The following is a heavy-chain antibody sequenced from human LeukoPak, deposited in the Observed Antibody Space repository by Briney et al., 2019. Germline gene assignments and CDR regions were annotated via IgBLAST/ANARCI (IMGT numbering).Heavy chain of an antibody. J-gene: IGHJ3*02. CDR2: TYYKSEWYN. CDR1: GDSISRNTIT. Sequence: SQTLSLTCAISGDSISRNTITWNWIRQSPSRGLEWLGRTYYKSEWYNDYAVSVKSRIIINPDTSKNQFSLQLSSVTPEDTAMYDCARVDGGSYHQTFDIWGQGTMVTVSS. CDR3: ARVDGGSYHQTFDI. D-gene: IGHD1-26*01. V-gene: IGHV6-1*01.